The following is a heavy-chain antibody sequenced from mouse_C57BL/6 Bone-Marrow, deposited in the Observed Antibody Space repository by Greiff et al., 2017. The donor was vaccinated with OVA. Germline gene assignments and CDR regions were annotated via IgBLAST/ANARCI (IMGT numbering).Heavy chain of an antibody. Sequence: QVQLQQSGAELARPGASVKLSCKASGYTFTSYGISWVKQRTGQGLEWIGEIYPRSGNTYYNEKFKGKATLTADKSSSTAYMELRSLTSEDSAVYFWARRRTYGSSSYAMDYWGQGTSVTVSS. CDR1: GYTFTSYG. J-gene: IGHJ4*01. CDR2: IYPRSGNT. CDR3: ARRRTYGSSSYAMDY. D-gene: IGHD1-1*01. V-gene: IGHV1-81*01.